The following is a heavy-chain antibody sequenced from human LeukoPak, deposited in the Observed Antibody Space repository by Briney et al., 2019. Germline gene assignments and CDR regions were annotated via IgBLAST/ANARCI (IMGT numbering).Heavy chain of an antibody. CDR3: TSYYYYDSSSPIGLVRY. D-gene: IGHD3-22*01. V-gene: IGHV3-73*01. CDR2: IRNKANSYAT. CDR1: GFTFSDST. Sequence: AGGSLRLSCAASGFTFSDSTMHWVRQASGKGLEWVGRIRNKANSYATAYAASVQGRFAISRDDSKNTAYLQMNSLKTEDTAMYYCTSYYYYDSSSPIGLVRYWGQGTLVTVSS. J-gene: IGHJ4*02.